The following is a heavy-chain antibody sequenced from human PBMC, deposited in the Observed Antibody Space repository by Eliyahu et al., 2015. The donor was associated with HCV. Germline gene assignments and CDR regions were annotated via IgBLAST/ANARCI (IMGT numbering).Heavy chain of an antibody. CDR1: XFSLXTXGVX. Sequence: QITLKESGPTLVKPTQTLTLTCXFSXFSLXTXGVXVGWIRQPPGKALXWLALIYWNDDKRYTPSLQNRLTITKDTSKNQVVLTMTDMDPVDTATYYCAHSRLPPHIVVVTAISGWMEPDAFDVWGQGTLVTVSS. CDR2: IYWNDDK. J-gene: IGHJ3*01. V-gene: IGHV2-5*01. D-gene: IGHD2-21*02. CDR3: AHSRLPPHIVVVTAISGWMEPDAFDV.